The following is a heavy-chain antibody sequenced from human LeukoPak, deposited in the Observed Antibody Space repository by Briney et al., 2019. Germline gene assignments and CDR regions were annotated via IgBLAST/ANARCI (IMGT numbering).Heavy chain of an antibody. CDR3: ARGDCSSTRCYSYY. V-gene: IGHV4-34*01. J-gene: IGHJ4*02. CDR1: GGSFRGYY. CDR2: IDHSGST. D-gene: IGHD2-2*01. Sequence: SETLALTCAVYGGSFRGYYGSWIRQPPGKGLEWMGEIDHSGSTNYNPALKRRVTISVETSKNQFSLKLSSVTAADTAVYYCARGDCSSTRCYSYYWGQGTLVTVSS.